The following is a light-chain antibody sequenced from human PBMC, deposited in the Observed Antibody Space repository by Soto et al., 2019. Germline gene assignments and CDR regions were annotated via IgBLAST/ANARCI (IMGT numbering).Light chain of an antibody. CDR1: SSDVGGYNY. J-gene: IGLJ1*01. CDR2: EVS. V-gene: IGLV2-14*01. CDR3: SSYKSRTTYV. Sequence: QSVLTQPASVSGSPGQSITISCTGTSSDVGGYNYVSWYQQHPGKAPKLMIYEVSNRPSGVSFRFSGSKSGNTASLTISGLQDDDEADYSCSSYKSRTTYVFGTGTKVTVL.